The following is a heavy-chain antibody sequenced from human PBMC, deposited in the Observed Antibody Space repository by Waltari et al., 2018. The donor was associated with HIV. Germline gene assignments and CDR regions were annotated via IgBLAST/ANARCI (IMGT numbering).Heavy chain of an antibody. CDR2: IKGDGGAT. V-gene: IGHV3-74*01. J-gene: IGHJ4*02. D-gene: IGHD1-26*01. CDR3: TRTHWELQNCDY. CDR1: GFSFSNYW. Sequence: EVQLVESGGGLVQPGGSLRLSCPASGFSFSNYWMHWVRQIPGAGLVWVARIKGDGGATTYASSVKGRVSISRDNAKNTLYLQVNSLRAEDTAVYYCTRTHWELQNCDYWGQGTLVTVSA.